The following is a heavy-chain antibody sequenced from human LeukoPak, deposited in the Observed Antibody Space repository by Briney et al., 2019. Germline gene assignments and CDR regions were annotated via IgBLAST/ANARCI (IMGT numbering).Heavy chain of an antibody. Sequence: HPGGSLRLSCAASGFTFNSYAMSWVRQAPGKGLEWVSAISGSGGSTFYADSVKGRFTISRDNSKNTLSLQMNSLRAEDTAVYYCARDLREGDAFDIWGQGTMVTVSS. CDR3: ARDLREGDAFDI. D-gene: IGHD1-26*01. CDR1: GFTFNSYA. J-gene: IGHJ3*02. V-gene: IGHV3-23*01. CDR2: ISGSGGST.